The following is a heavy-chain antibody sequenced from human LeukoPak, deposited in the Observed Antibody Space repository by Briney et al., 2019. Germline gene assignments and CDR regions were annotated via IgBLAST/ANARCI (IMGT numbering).Heavy chain of an antibody. J-gene: IGHJ4*02. CDR2: ISYDGTNK. V-gene: IGHV3-30-3*01. CDR1: GFTFSNYA. Sequence: GGSLRLSCAASGFTFSNYAMHWVRQAPGKGLDWVAVISYDGTNKYYADSVKGRFTISRDNSKNTLYLQMNSLRAEDTAVYYCAKEGFDSWGQGTLVTVSS. CDR3: AKEGFDS.